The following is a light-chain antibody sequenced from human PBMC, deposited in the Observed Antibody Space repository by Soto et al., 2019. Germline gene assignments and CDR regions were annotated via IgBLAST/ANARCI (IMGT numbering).Light chain of an antibody. CDR3: GTWDSSLSAVV. Sequence: QSVLTQPPSVSAAPGQKATISCSGSISNIGINYVSWYQQLPGTAPKLLIYEDNRRPSGIPDRFSGSKSGTSATLGITGLQTGDEADYYCGTWDSSLSAVVFGGGTKVTVL. J-gene: IGLJ2*01. CDR1: ISNIGINY. V-gene: IGLV1-51*02. CDR2: EDN.